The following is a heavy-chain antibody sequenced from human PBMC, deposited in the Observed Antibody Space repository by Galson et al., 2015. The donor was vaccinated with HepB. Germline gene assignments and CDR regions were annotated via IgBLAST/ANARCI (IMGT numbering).Heavy chain of an antibody. J-gene: IGHJ4*02. CDR3: ARAGIGGYCSGGSCYSWDY. V-gene: IGHV1-2*06. D-gene: IGHD2-15*01. CDR1: GYAFTGYY. CDR2: INPNSGGT. Sequence: SVKVSCKASGYAFTGYYMHWVRQAPGQGLEWMGRINPNSGGTNYAQKFQGRVTMTRDTSISTAYMELSRLRSDDTAVYYCARAGIGGYCSGGSCYSWDYWGQGTLVTVSS.